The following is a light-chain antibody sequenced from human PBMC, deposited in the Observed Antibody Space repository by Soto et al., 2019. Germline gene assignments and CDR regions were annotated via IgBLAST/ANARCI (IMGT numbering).Light chain of an antibody. CDR3: QQYGS. CDR1: QSISSW. V-gene: IGKV1-5*03. CDR2: KAS. Sequence: DIQMTQSPSILSASVGDRVTITCRASQSISSWLAWYQQKPGKAPNLLIHKASHLESGVPSRFSGSGSGTEFTLTISRLEPEDFAVYYCQQYGSFGQGTKVEIK. J-gene: IGKJ1*01.